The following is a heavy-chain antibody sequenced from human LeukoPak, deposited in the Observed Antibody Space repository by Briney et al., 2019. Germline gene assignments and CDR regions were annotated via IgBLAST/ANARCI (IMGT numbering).Heavy chain of an antibody. J-gene: IGHJ4*02. V-gene: IGHV4-34*01. CDR1: GGSFSGDY. Sequence: PSETLSLTCAVYGGSFSGDYWNWIRQPPRKGLEWIGEINHSGSTNSNPSLKSRVTISVDRSKNQFSLKLSSVTAADTAVYYCARRPRYSSGWYYFDSWGQGTLVTVSS. D-gene: IGHD6-19*01. CDR3: ARRPRYSSGWYYFDS. CDR2: INHSGST.